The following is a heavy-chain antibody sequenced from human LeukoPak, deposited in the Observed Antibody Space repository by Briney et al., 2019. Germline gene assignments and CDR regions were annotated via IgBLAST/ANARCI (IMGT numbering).Heavy chain of an antibody. J-gene: IGHJ4*02. CDR3: AGLWFGEFYISY. V-gene: IGHV4-30-2*02. CDR2: IYHSGST. D-gene: IGHD3-10*01. Sequence: SETLSLTCAVSGGSISSGGYSWSWIRQPPGKGLEWIGYIYHSGSTYYNPSLKSRVTISVDRSKNQFSLKLSSVTAADTAVYYCAGLWFGEFYISYWGQGTLVTVSS. CDR1: GGSISSGGYS.